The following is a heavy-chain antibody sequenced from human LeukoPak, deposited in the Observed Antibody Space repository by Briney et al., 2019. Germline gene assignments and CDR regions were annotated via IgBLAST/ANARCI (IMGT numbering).Heavy chain of an antibody. CDR2: IYKSGST. Sequence: SETLSLTCTVSGESINPYYWNWIRQPAGKVLEWIGHIYKSGSTNYNPTLKSRVTTSLDTSKNQFSLKLRSVTAADTAVYFCARSFLDYMDVWGKGTTVTVSS. CDR1: GESINPYY. J-gene: IGHJ6*03. V-gene: IGHV4-4*07. CDR3: ARSFLDYMDV. D-gene: IGHD2/OR15-2a*01.